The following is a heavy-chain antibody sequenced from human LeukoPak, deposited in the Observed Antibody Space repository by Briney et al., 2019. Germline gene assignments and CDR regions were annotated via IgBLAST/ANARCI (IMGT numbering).Heavy chain of an antibody. CDR1: GYTFTSYG. V-gene: IGHV1-18*01. CDR2: ISAYNGNT. J-gene: IGHJ3*02. Sequence: ASVKVSCKASGYTFTSYGISWVRQAPGQGLEWMGWISAYNGNTNYAQKLQGRVTMTTDTSTSTAYMELRSLRSDDTAVYYCAVDIAVEGAFDIWGQGTMVTVSS. CDR3: AVDIAVEGAFDI. D-gene: IGHD6-19*01.